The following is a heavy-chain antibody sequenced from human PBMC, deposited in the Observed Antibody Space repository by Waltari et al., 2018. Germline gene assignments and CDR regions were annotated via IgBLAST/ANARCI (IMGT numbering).Heavy chain of an antibody. Sequence: EVQLLESGGGLVQPGGSLRLSCAASGSTLSSNGMVWVAQAPGKGLEWVSVSYGASTYYEDSVKGRFTISKDFSKNTLHLQMNSLRTGDAAVYYCAKCSSSLRSIGGRPRTECYFDNWGQGTLVTVSS. CDR1: GSTLSSNG. D-gene: IGHD6-6*01. J-gene: IGHJ4*02. CDR2: SYGAST. V-gene: IGHV3-23*03. CDR3: AKCSSSLRSIGGRPRTECYFDN.